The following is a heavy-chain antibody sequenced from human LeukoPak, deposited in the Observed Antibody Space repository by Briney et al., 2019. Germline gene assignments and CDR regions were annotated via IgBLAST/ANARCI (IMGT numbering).Heavy chain of an antibody. CDR3: ARRRSASSWRDY. CDR1: GGSISSYY. Sequence: PSETLSLTCTVSGGSISSYYWSWIRQPPGKGLEWIGYIYYSGSTNYNPSLKSRVTISVDTSKNQFSLKLSSVTAADTAVYYCARRRSASSWRDYWGQGTLVTVSS. V-gene: IGHV4-59*01. CDR2: IYYSGST. D-gene: IGHD6-13*01. J-gene: IGHJ4*02.